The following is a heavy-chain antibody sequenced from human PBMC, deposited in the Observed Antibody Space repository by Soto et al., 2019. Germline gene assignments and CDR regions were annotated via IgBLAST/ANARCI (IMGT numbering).Heavy chain of an antibody. CDR2: MNPNSGNT. J-gene: IGHJ6*03. CDR1: GYTFTSYD. D-gene: IGHD2-8*01. CDR3: ARTGRSNRANTYYYMDV. V-gene: IGHV1-8*01. Sequence: ASVKVSCKASGYTFTSYDINWVRQATGQGLEWMGWMNPNSGNTGYAQKFQGRVTMTRNTSISTAYMELSSLRSEDTAVYYCARTGRSNRANTYYYMDVWGKGTTVTVSS.